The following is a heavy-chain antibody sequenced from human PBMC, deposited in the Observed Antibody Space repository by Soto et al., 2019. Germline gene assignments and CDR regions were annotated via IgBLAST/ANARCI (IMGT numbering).Heavy chain of an antibody. J-gene: IGHJ6*02. CDR1: GGSFSGYY. CDR3: ASTSLLLSGHFIRGLDV. V-gene: IGHV4-34*01. CDR2: INHGGTS. Sequence: QVQLQQWGAGLLKPSETLSLTCAVHGGSFSGYYWDWIRQPPGKGLEWIGEINHGGTSNYNPSLKSRDILSVDTSRSQFSLKLTSVTAMDTALYSCASTSLLLSGHFIRGLDVWDQETTVTVSS. D-gene: IGHD2-15*01.